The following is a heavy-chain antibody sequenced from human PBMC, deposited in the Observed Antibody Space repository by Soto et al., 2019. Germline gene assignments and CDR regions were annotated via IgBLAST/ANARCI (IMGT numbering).Heavy chain of an antibody. CDR1: GFTFSSYG. J-gene: IGHJ4*02. Sequence: GSLRLSCAASGFTFSSYGMHWVRQAPGKGLEWVAVISYDGSNKYYADSVKGRFTISRDNSKNTLYLQMNRLRAEDTAVYYCEKDRGNRWLQYSFDYWGQGTLVTVSS. CDR3: EKDRGNRWLQYSFDY. D-gene: IGHD3-10*01. V-gene: IGHV3-30*18. CDR2: ISYDGSNK.